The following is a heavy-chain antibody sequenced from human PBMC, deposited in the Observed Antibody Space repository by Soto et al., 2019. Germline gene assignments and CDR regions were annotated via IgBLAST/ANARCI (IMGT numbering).Heavy chain of an antibody. CDR2: IRGNGDPP. CDR1: GLTFNMYA. J-gene: IGHJ4*02. D-gene: IGHD5-12*01. CDR3: VKSRGGNNFDFFD. Sequence: GGSLRLSCAASGLTFNMYAMHWVRQAPGKGLEYVSGIRGNGDPPFYADSVKGRFTISRDNSKNTLYLQMSSLSADDTAVYYCVKSRGGNNFDFFDWGQGALVTVSS. V-gene: IGHV3-64D*06.